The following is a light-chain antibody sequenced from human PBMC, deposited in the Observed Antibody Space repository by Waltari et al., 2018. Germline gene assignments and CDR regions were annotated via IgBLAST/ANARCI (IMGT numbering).Light chain of an antibody. J-gene: IGKJ1*01. Sequence: EIVMTQSPATLSVYPGERATLSCRASQTVSTYLAWFQQKPGQAPRLLIYDASNRAPGIPARFSGSGSGTDFSLTISSLEPEDFAVYYCLQRSLWPWTFGQGTKVAVK. CDR1: QTVSTY. CDR2: DAS. CDR3: LQRSLWPWT. V-gene: IGKV3-11*01.